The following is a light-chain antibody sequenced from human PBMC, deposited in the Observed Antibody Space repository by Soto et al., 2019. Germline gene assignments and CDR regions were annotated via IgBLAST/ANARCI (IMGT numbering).Light chain of an antibody. V-gene: IGKV1-17*01. CDR2: AAS. Sequence: DIQMTQSPSSLSASVGDRVTITCRASQGIGSALGWYQQKPRKAPKRLIYAASSLQSGVPSRFSGSGSGTEFTITISSLQPEDFATYYCLQHNSYPPTFGGRTKVELK. CDR3: LQHNSYPPT. J-gene: IGKJ4*01. CDR1: QGIGSA.